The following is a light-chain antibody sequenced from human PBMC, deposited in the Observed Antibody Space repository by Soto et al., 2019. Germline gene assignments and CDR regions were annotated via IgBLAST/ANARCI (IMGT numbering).Light chain of an antibody. CDR3: QQYNNWPPVT. V-gene: IGKV3-15*01. J-gene: IGKJ5*01. CDR1: QSVSSN. CDR2: GAS. Sequence: IVFAQYPDTLSLSPGGRATLSFSPSQSVSSNLAWYQQKPGQAPRLLIYGASTRATGIPARFSGSGSGTEFTLTISILQSEDFAVYYCQQYNNWPPVTFGQGTRLEIK.